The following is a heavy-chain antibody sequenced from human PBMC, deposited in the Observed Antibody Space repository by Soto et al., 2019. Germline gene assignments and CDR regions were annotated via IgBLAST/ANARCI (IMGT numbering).Heavy chain of an antibody. CDR1: SSRSYY. CDR3: ARLPRDCNKTSCYYADH. D-gene: IGHD3-3*01. V-gene: IGHV5-51*01. J-gene: IGHJ4*02. Sequence: SSRSYYWGWVRQLPGRGLEWVGVMYPGDSDTRYNPSLQGHVTLSVDVTVSTAFLQWRSLETSDTGMYFCARLPRDCNKTSCYYADHWGQGTQVTVSS. CDR2: MYPGDSDT.